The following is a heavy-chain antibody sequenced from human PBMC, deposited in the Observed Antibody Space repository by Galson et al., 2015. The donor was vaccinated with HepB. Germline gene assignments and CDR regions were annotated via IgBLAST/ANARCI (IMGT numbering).Heavy chain of an antibody. V-gene: IGHV3-30*18. CDR3: AKDISITSGWYDGLDH. CDR2: ISSNGGAQ. CDR1: GLTFSDYD. D-gene: IGHD6-19*01. J-gene: IGHJ4*02. Sequence: SLRLSCAVSGLTFSDYDMHWVRQAPCKGLEWVALISSNGGAQYYGDSVKGRFTVSRDNFDNTLYLQMSGLRPEDTAVYYCAKDISITSGWYDGLDHWGQGTLVTVSS.